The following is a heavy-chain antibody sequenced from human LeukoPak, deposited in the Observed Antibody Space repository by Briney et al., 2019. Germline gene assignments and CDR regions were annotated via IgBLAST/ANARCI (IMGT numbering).Heavy chain of an antibody. CDR2: IYYIGST. CDR1: GGSISSSSHY. V-gene: IGHV4-39*07. CDR3: ARDAILTGLGYFDY. Sequence: SETLSLTCTVSGGSISSSSHYWGWIRQPPGRGLEWIGSIYYIGSTYYSPSLKSRVTISVDTSKNQFSLKLSSVTAADTAVYYCARDAILTGLGYFDYWGQGTLVTVSS. J-gene: IGHJ4*02. D-gene: IGHD3-9*01.